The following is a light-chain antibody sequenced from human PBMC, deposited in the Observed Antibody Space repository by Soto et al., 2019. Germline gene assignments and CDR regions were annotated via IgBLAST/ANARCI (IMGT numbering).Light chain of an antibody. V-gene: IGKV4-1*01. CDR1: QSVLYSSDNKNY. CDR3: HQYYTTPFT. CDR2: WAS. J-gene: IGKJ4*01. Sequence: DIVMTQSPDSLAVPLGERSTIKCKSSQSVLYSSDNKNYLAWYQQKPGQPPKLVIYWASTRQYGVPDRFSGSGSETDFTLTISSLQAEDVAVYSCHQYYTTPFTFGGGTQVEI.